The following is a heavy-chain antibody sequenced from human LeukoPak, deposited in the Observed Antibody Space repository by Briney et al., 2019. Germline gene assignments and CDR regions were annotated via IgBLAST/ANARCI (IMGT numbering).Heavy chain of an antibody. J-gene: IGHJ4*02. D-gene: IGHD2-2*01. CDR3: ARGRYCSSTSCPPSDY. V-gene: IGHV1-2*02. CDR1: GYTFTGYY. CDR2: INPNSGGT. Sequence: ASVKVSCKASGYTFTGYYMHWVRQAPGQGLEWMGWINPNSGGTNYAQKFQGRVTMTRDTSISTAYMELSRLRSDDTAVYYCARGRYCSSTSCPPSDYWGQGALVTVSS.